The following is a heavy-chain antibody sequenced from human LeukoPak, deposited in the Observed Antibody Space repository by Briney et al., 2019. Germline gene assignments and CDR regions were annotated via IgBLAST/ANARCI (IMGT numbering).Heavy chain of an antibody. V-gene: IGHV1-18*01. Sequence: ASVKVSCKASGYTFTSYGISWVRQAPGQGLEWMGWISAYNGNTNYAQKLQGRVTMTTDTSTSTAYTELRSLRSDDTAVYYCARVLREENDYVWESRIDLYYFDYWGQGTLVTVSS. J-gene: IGHJ4*02. CDR1: GYTFTSYG. D-gene: IGHD3-16*01. CDR2: ISAYNGNT. CDR3: ARVLREENDYVWESRIDLYYFDY.